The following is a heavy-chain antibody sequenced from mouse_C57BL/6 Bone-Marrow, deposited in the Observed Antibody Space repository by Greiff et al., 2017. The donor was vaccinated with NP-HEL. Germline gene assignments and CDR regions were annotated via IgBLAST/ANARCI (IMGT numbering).Heavy chain of an antibody. CDR2: ISNGGGST. CDR1: GFTFSDYY. V-gene: IGHV5-12*01. CDR3: ASGGIYYGNYRFAY. Sequence: EVKLVESGGGLVQPGGSLKLSCAASGFTFSDYYMYWVRQTPEQRLEWVAYISNGGGSTYYPDTVKGRFTISRDNATNTLSLQMSRLTSEDTAMYYCASGGIYYGNYRFAYWGQGTLVTVSA. D-gene: IGHD2-1*01. J-gene: IGHJ3*01.